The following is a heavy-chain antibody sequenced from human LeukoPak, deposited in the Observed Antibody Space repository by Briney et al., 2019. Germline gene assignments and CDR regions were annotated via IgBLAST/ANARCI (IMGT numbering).Heavy chain of an antibody. CDR3: ARTESTTIAFDI. CDR1: GGSISSYY. V-gene: IGHV4-59*01. J-gene: IGHJ3*02. CDR2: IYYSGST. Sequence: SETLSLTCTVSGGSISSYYWSWIRQPPGKGLEWIGYIYYSGSTNYNSSLKSRVTISVDTSKNQFSLKLSSVTAADTAVYYCARTESTTIAFDIWGQGTMVTVSS. D-gene: IGHD4-11*01.